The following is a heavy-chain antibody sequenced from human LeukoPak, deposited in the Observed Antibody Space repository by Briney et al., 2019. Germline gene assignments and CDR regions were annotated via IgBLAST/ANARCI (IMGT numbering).Heavy chain of an antibody. J-gene: IGHJ4*02. CDR1: GGSISSYC. CDR3: ARRGGY. CDR2: IYYSGST. Sequence: SETLSLTCTVSGGSISSYCWSWIRQPPGKGLEWIGYIYYSGSTNYNPSLKSRVTISVDTSKNQFSLKLSSVTAADTAVYYCARRGGYWGQGTLVTVSS. D-gene: IGHD3-3*01. V-gene: IGHV4-59*12.